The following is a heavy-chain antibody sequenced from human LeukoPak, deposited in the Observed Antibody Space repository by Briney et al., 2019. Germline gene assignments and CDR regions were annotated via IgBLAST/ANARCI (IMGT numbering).Heavy chain of an antibody. Sequence: SETLSLTCTVSGGSISSYYWSWIRQPPGKGLEWIGYIYYSGSTNYNPSLKSRVTISVDTSKNQFSLKLSSVTAADTAVYYCARVAAAKFDYWGQGILVTVSS. CDR1: GGSISSYY. J-gene: IGHJ4*02. V-gene: IGHV4-59*01. CDR3: ARVAAAKFDY. D-gene: IGHD6-13*01. CDR2: IYYSGST.